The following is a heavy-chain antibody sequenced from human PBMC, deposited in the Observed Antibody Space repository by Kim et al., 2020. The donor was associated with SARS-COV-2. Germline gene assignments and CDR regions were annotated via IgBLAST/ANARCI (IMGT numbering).Heavy chain of an antibody. D-gene: IGHD3-10*01. CDR1: GYTFTSYA. V-gene: IGHV1-3*01. CDR3: ARGPRITMVRGEIGGY. CDR2: INAGNGNT. Sequence: ASVKVSCKASGYTFTSYAMHWVRQAPGQRLEWMGWINAGNGNTKYSQKFQGRVTITRDTSASTAYMELSSLRSEDTAVYYCARGPRITMVRGEIGGYWGQGTLVTVSS. J-gene: IGHJ4*02.